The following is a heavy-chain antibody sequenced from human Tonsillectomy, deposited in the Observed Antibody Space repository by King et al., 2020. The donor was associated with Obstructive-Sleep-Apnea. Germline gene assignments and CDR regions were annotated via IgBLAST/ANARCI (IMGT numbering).Heavy chain of an antibody. CDR3: AGDSPYGSGSYIHLFDY. CDR2: ISGSSGTI. D-gene: IGHD3-10*01. Sequence: LVESGGGLVQPGGSLRLSCAASGFTLSSYSMNWVRQAPGKGLEWVSYISGSSGTIDYADSVKGRFTISRDNARNSRYLQMNSLRAEDTAAYYCAGDSPYGSGSYIHLFDYWGQGTLVTVSS. CDR1: GFTLSSYS. V-gene: IGHV3-48*04. J-gene: IGHJ4*02.